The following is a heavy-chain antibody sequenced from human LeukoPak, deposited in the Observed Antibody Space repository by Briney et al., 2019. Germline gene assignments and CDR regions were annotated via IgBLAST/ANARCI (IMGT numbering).Heavy chain of an antibody. J-gene: IGHJ4*02. CDR1: GGPISDFY. CDR3: ARKENVYYYFDY. Sequence: SETLSLTCTVSGGPISDFYWSWIRQSPEKGLEWIGNIFYSGNTNYNPSLRSRVTISVDTSKKQFSLRLTSVTAADTAVYYCARKENVYYYFDYWGQGTLVTVSS. V-gene: IGHV4-59*01. D-gene: IGHD3-10*01. CDR2: IFYSGNT.